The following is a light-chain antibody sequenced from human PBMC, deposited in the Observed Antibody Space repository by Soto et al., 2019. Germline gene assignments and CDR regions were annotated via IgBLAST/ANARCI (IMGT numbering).Light chain of an antibody. CDR3: MQALETPYP. CDR2: LGS. CDR1: QRLLHSNGNTF. V-gene: IGKV2-28*01. Sequence: EIVMTQSPPSLTVTPGEPASISCRSSQRLLHSNGNTFLDWYLQKPGQSPQLLIYLGSNRASGVPDRVSGSEAGTDFTLKISRVEAEDVGVYYCMQALETPYPFGQGTKLEIQ. J-gene: IGKJ2*01.